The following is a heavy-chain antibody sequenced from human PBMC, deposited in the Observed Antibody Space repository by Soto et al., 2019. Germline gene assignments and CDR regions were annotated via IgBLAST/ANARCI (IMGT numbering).Heavy chain of an antibody. Sequence: PSETLSLTCRLSGGSFSPNYWGWFRQSPGKGLEWVGYIYYGGTTSYNPSLKSRVTISLETSKSHFFLRLTSVAAADTVVYYCARDKITGLFDYWGQGTLVTVSS. V-gene: IGHV4-59*12. D-gene: IGHD2-8*02. CDR3: ARDKITGLFDY. CDR1: GGSFSPNY. J-gene: IGHJ4*02. CDR2: IYYGGTT.